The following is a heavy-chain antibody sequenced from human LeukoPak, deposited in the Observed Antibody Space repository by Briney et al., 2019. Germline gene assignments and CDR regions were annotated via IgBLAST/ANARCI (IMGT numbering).Heavy chain of an antibody. CDR3: ARQKRNIVVVPAAIDY. J-gene: IGHJ4*02. CDR2: INHSGST. Sequence: SETLSLTCAVYGGSFSGYYWSWIRQPPGKGLEWIGEINHSGSTNYNPSLKSRVTISVDTSKTHFSLKLSSVTAADTAVYYCARQKRNIVVVPAAIDYWGQGTLVTVSS. CDR1: GGSFSGYY. V-gene: IGHV4-34*01. D-gene: IGHD2-2*01.